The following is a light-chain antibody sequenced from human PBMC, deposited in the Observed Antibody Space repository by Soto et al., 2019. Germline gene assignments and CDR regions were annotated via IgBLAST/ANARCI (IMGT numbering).Light chain of an antibody. CDR1: QSFRGL. Sequence: EVVLTQSPVTLSLSPGERATLSCRASQSFRGLLAWYQQKPGQALRLLIYDAYNRATGIPPRFSGSGSGTDFTLTISSLEPEDSAVYYCQQRLMGPITFGQETRLEIK. CDR3: QQRLMGPIT. J-gene: IGKJ5*01. CDR2: DAY. V-gene: IGKV3-11*01.